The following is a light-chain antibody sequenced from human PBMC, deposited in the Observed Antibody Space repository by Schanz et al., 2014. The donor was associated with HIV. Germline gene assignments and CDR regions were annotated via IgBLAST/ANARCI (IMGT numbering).Light chain of an antibody. V-gene: IGKV3-20*01. J-gene: IGKJ1*01. CDR1: QTVSSNS. Sequence: EIVLTQSPVILSLSPGERATLSCRASQTVSSNSLGWYQQKRGQVPRLLIYGASSRATGIPDRFSGSGSGTDFTLTISRLEPEDYAVYYCQQYGSPPWTFGQGTKVEV. CDR2: GAS. CDR3: QQYGSPPWT.